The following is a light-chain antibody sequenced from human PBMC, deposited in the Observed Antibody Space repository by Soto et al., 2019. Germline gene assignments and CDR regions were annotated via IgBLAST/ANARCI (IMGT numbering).Light chain of an antibody. CDR2: EGS. CDR3: CSYAGSYTYV. V-gene: IGLV2-23*01. J-gene: IGLJ1*01. CDR1: SSDVGSYNL. Sequence: QSVLTQPASVSGSPGQSITISCTGTSSDVGSYNLVSWYQQHPGKAPKLMIYEGSKRPSGVPDRFSGSKSGNTASLTISGLQAEDEADYYCCSYAGSYTYVFGTGTKV.